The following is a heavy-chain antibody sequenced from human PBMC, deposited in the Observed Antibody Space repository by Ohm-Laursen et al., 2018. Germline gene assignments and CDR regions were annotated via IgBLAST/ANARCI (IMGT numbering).Heavy chain of an antibody. V-gene: IGHV1-46*01. D-gene: IGHD4-11*01. CDR1: GHSFTGYY. CDR3: ALDDDSNYGADY. CDR2: INPTSGST. J-gene: IGHJ4*02. Sequence: VASVKVSCKASGHSFTGYYIYWVRLAPGQGLQWIGVINPTSGSTTYSKNFQDRVAMTSDTSTGTVYVELRSLRSEDTAVYYCALDDDSNYGADYWGQGTQVTVSS.